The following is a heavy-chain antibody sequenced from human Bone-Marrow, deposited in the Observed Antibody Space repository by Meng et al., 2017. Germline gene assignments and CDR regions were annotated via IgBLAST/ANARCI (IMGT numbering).Heavy chain of an antibody. CDR3: ASRITMVRGVIITPLWGMDV. CDR2: INPSGGST. CDR1: GYTFTSYY. J-gene: IGHJ6*02. D-gene: IGHD3-10*01. V-gene: IGHV1-46*01. Sequence: ASVKVSCKASGYTFTSYYMHWVRQAPGQGLEWMGRINPSGGSTRYAQKFQGRVTMTRDTSTSTVYMELSSLRSEDTAVYYGASRITMVRGVIITPLWGMDVWGQGTMVTVSS.